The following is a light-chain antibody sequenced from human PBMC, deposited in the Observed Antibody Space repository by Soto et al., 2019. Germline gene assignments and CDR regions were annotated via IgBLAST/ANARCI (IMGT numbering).Light chain of an antibody. V-gene: IGKV2-40*01. CDR1: QSLLDPHDGNVY. Sequence: LMTQTPLSLPVTPGDPASISCRSNQSLLDPHDGNVYLDWYLQKPGRSPQLLVYTVSYRASGVADRFSARGSDTDFTLKISRVEADDVGVYYCMQRLEFPHTFGGGTKLEIK. J-gene: IGKJ4*01. CDR2: TVS. CDR3: MQRLEFPHT.